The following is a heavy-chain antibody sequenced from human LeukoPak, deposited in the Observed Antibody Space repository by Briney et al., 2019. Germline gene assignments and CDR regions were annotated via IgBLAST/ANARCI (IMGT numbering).Heavy chain of an antibody. Sequence: SETLSLTCAVYGGSFSGYYWSWIRQPPGKGLEWIGEINHSGSTNYNPSLKSRVTISVDTSKKQFSLKLSSVTAADTAVYYCARRAWELLQDDYWGQGTLVTVSS. CDR3: ARRAWELLQDDY. CDR1: GGSFSGYY. CDR2: INHSGST. V-gene: IGHV4-34*01. D-gene: IGHD1-26*01. J-gene: IGHJ4*02.